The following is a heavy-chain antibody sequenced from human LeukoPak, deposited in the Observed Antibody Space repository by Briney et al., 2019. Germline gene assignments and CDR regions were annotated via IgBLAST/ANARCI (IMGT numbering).Heavy chain of an antibody. CDR2: ISSSSSTI. D-gene: IGHD1-26*01. Sequence: GGSLRLSCAASGFTFSSYSMNWVRQAPGKGLEWVSFISSSSSTIYYADSVKGRFTISRDNAKNSLYLQMNSLRAEDTAVYYCARDRGGSYSAINYWGQGTLVTVSS. CDR1: GFTFSSYS. V-gene: IGHV3-48*04. J-gene: IGHJ4*02. CDR3: ARDRGGSYSAINY.